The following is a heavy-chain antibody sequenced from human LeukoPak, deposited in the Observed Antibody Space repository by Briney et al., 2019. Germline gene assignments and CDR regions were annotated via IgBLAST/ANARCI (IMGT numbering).Heavy chain of an antibody. D-gene: IGHD2-2*01. Sequence: PGGSLKPSCAASGFTFSGSAMHWVRQASGKGLEWVGRIRSKANSYATAYAASVKGRFTISRDDSKNTAYLQMNSLKTEDTAVYYCTSRYCSSTSCYFVYWGQGTLVTVSS. CDR2: IRSKANSYAT. CDR3: TSRYCSSTSCYFVY. V-gene: IGHV3-73*01. CDR1: GFTFSGSA. J-gene: IGHJ4*02.